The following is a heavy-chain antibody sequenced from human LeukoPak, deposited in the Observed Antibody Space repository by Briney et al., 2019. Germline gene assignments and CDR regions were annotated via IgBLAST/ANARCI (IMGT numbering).Heavy chain of an antibody. J-gene: IGHJ4*02. V-gene: IGHV4-59*01. CDR2: IYYSGRTNYNSGST. CDR3: ARAGARDGYTFDY. CDR1: GGPIRSYY. Sequence: SETLSLTCTVSGGPIRSYYGSWIRQPPGKGLEWIGYIYYSGRTNYNSGSTNYNPSLKSRVTISVDTSKNQFSLKLHSVTAADTALYYCARAGARDGYTFDYWGQGTVVTVSS. D-gene: IGHD5-24*01.